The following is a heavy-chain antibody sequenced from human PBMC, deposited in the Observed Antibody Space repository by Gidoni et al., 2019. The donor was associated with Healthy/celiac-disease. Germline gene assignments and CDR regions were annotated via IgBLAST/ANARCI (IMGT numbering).Heavy chain of an antibody. Sequence: EVQLVESGGGLVQPGGSLRLSCAASGFTFSSYWLSWVRQAPGKGKEWVANIKQDGSEKYYVDSVKGRFTISRDNAKNSLYLQMNSLRAEDTAVYYCARDGDYDFWSGYYYYGMDVWGQGTTVTVSS. CDR1: GFTFSSYW. D-gene: IGHD3-3*01. CDR2: IKQDGSEK. J-gene: IGHJ6*02. CDR3: ARDGDYDFWSGYYYYGMDV. V-gene: IGHV3-7*01.